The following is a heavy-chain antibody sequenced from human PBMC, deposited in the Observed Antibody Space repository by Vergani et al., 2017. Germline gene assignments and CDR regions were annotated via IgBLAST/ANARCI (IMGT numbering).Heavy chain of an antibody. CDR1: GFTFSSYA. CDR3: ARQRTYYYGSGRPGCMDV. CDR2: ISYDGSNK. Sequence: QVQLVESGGGVVQPGRSLRLSCAASGFTFSSYAMHWVRQAPGKGLEWVAVISYDGSNKYYAESVKGRFTISRDNSKNTLYLQMNGLRAEDTAVYYCARQRTYYYGSGRPGCMDVWGQGTTVTVSS. J-gene: IGHJ6*02. D-gene: IGHD3-10*01. V-gene: IGHV3-30-3*01.